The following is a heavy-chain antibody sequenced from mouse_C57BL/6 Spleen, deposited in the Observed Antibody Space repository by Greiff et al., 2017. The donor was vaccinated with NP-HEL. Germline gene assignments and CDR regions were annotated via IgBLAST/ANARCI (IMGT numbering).Heavy chain of an antibody. CDR2: IDPSDSYT. CDR3: ARRDDPEVFAY. Sequence: QVQLQQPGAELVKPGASVKLSCKASGYTFTSYWMQWVKQRPGQGLEWIGEIDPSDSYTNYNQKFKGKATLTVDTSSSTAYMQLSSLTSEDSAVYYCARRDDPEVFAYWGQGTLVTVSA. D-gene: IGHD2-3*01. CDR1: GYTFTSYW. J-gene: IGHJ3*01. V-gene: IGHV1-50*01.